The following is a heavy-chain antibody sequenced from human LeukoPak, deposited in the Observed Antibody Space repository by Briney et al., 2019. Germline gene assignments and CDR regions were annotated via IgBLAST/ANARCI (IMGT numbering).Heavy chain of an antibody. D-gene: IGHD5-12*01. CDR2: ISAYNGNT. CDR3: ARVGYSGYDWEWYFDY. J-gene: IGHJ4*02. V-gene: IGHV1-18*01. Sequence: ASVKVSCKASGYTFTSYGISWVRQAPGQGLEWMGWISAYNGNTNYAQKLQGRVTMTTDTSTSTAYMELRSLRSDDTAVYYCARVGYSGYDWEWYFDYWGQGTLVTVSP. CDR1: GYTFTSYG.